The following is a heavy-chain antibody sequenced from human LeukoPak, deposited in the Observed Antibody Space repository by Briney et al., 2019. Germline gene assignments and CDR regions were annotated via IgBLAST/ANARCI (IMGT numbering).Heavy chain of an antibody. V-gene: IGHV3-30*04. CDR2: ISYDGSNK. J-gene: IGHJ4*02. CDR3: AKNRWGSVATPDS. D-gene: IGHD5-12*01. Sequence: GGSLRLSCAASGFTFGSYAMHWVRQAPGKGLEWVAVISYDGSNKYYADSVKGRFTISRDNSKNTVYLQMNSLRTEDTALYYCAKNRWGSVATPDSWGQGTLVTVSS. CDR1: GFTFGSYA.